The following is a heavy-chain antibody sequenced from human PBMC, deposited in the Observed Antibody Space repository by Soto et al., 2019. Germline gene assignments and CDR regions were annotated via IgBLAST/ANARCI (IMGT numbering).Heavy chain of an antibody. CDR2: ISGSGGST. CDR3: AEDLDLRRSSAPYDY. Sequence: EVQLLESGGGLVQPGGSLRLSCAASGFTFSSYAMSWVRQAPGKGLEWVSAISGSGGSTYYADSVKGRFTISRDNSKNTQYLQMSSLRAEETAVYYCAEDLDLRRSSAPYDYWGQGTLVTVSS. V-gene: IGHV3-23*01. CDR1: GFTFSSYA. D-gene: IGHD6-25*01. J-gene: IGHJ4*02.